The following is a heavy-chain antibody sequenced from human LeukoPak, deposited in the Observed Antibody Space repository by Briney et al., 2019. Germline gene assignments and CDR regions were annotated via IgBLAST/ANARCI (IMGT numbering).Heavy chain of an antibody. J-gene: IGHJ4*02. CDR3: ARSANGGGDY. V-gene: IGHV1-2*02. CDR1: GYPFTGNY. CDR2: IDPNRGGT. D-gene: IGHD2-8*01. Sequence: ASVKVSCKASGYPFTGNYMHWVRQAPGQGLEWMGWIDPNRGGTDYAQKFQGRVTMTRDTSISTAYMELSRLKSDDTAIYYCARSANGGGDYWGQGTLVTVSS.